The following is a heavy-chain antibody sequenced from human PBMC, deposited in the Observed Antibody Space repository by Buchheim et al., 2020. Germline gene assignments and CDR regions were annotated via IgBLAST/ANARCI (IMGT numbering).Heavy chain of an antibody. CDR1: GFTFSSYE. CDR3: ASSSWQTGRYYGMDV. J-gene: IGHJ6*02. V-gene: IGHV3-48*03. Sequence: EVQLLESGGGLVQPGGSLRLSCAASGFTFSSYEMNWVRQAPGKGLEWVSYISSSGSTIYYADSVKGRFTISRDNAKNSLYLQMNSLRAEDTAVYYCASSSWQTGRYYGMDVWGQGTT. CDR2: ISSSGSTI. D-gene: IGHD6-13*01.